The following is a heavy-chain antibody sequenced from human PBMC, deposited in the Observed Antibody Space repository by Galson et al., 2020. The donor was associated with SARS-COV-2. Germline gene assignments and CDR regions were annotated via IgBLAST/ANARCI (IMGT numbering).Heavy chain of an antibody. CDR3: ARPHSGSYYGPLDY. CDR1: GFTFSSYA. D-gene: IGHD1-26*01. V-gene: IGHV3-30*01. CDR2: ISYDGSNK. J-gene: IGHJ4*02. Sequence: GGSLRLSCAASGFTFSSYAMHWVRQAPGKGLEWVAVISYDGSNKYYADSVKGRFTISRDNSKNTLYLQMNSLRAEDTAVYYCARPHSGSYYGPLDYWGQGTLVTVSS.